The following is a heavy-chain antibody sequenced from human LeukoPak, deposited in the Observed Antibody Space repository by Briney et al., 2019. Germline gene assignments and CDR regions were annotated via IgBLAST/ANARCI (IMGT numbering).Heavy chain of an antibody. Sequence: GGSLRLSCAASGFTFSSYAMHWVRQAPGKGLEWVAVISYDGSNKYYADSVKGRFTISRDNFKNTLYLQMNSLRAEDTAVYYCSRQFTYFYCSGLSIGDFFYYRLDVWGQRTTVTVSS. CDR1: GFTFSSYA. CDR2: ISYDGSNK. CDR3: SRQFTYFYCSGLSIGDFFYYRLDV. D-gene: IGHD3-10*01. V-gene: IGHV3-30-3*01. J-gene: IGHJ6*02.